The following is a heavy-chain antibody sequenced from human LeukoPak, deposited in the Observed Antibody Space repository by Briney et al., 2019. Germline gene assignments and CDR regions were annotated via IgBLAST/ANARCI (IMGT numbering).Heavy chain of an antibody. Sequence: GGSLRLSCAASGFTFDDYAMHWVRQAPGKGLEWVSGISWNSGSIGYADSVKGRFTISRDNAKNSLYLQINSLRAEDTALYYCAKDIRVVVTSYFDYWGQGTLVTVSS. V-gene: IGHV3-9*01. CDR2: ISWNSGSI. J-gene: IGHJ4*02. CDR1: GFTFDDYA. D-gene: IGHD2-21*02. CDR3: AKDIRVVVTSYFDY.